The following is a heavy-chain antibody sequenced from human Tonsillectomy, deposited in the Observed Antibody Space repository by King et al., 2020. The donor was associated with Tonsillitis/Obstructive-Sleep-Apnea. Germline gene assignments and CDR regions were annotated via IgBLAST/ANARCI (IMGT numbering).Heavy chain of an antibody. CDR2: ISSRGSAI. J-gene: IGHJ4*02. V-gene: IGHV3-48*02. CDR1: GFTFSAYS. D-gene: IGHD2-2*01. CDR3: ARDLPEHCSRASCDYYFDF. Sequence: VQLVESGGGLVQPGGSLRLSCVASGFTFSAYSMNWVRQAPGKGLEWVSYISSRGSAIYYADSVKGRFTISRDNVKNSLYLQMNSLRDEDTAVYYCARDLPEHCSRASCDYYFDFWGQGTLVTVSS.